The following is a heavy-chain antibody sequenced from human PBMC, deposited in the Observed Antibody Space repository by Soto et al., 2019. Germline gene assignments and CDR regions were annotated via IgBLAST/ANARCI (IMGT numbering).Heavy chain of an antibody. V-gene: IGHV4-30-2*01. CDR1: GGSISSGGYS. J-gene: IGHJ4*02. CDR3: ARGTTTVTTFDY. Sequence: QLQLQESGSGLVKPSQTLSLTCAVSGGSISSGGYSWSWIRQPPGKGLECIGYIYHSGSTYYNPSLKSRVPXXVXGSKNQLSLKLSSVTAADTAVYYCARGTTTVTTFDYWGQGTLVTVSS. D-gene: IGHD4-17*01. CDR2: IYHSGST.